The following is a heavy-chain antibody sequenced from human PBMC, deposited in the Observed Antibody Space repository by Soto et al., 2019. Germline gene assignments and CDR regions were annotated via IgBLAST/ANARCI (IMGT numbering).Heavy chain of an antibody. J-gene: IGHJ3*02. CDR1: GFTFSSYG. CDR3: AKGLHLSHDAFDI. V-gene: IGHV3-30*18. D-gene: IGHD2-15*01. CDR2: ISYDGSNK. Sequence: GSLRLSCAASGFTFSSYGMHWVRQAPGKGLEWVAVISYDGSNKYYADSVKGRFTISRDNSKNTLYLQMNSLRAEDTAVYYCAKGLHLSHDAFDIWGQGTMVTVSS.